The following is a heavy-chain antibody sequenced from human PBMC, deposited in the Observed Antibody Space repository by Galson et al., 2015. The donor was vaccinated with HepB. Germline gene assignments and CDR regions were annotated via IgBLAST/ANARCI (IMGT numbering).Heavy chain of an antibody. CDR2: ISSSSSYI. CDR1: GFTFSSYS. J-gene: IGHJ4*02. Sequence: SLRLSCAASGFTFSSYSMNWVRQAPGKGLEWVSSISSSSSYIYYADSVKGRFTISRDNAKNSLYLQMNSLRAEDTAVYYCARGCSSTSCYEGINYWGQGTLVTVSS. CDR3: ARGCSSTSCYEGINY. D-gene: IGHD2-2*01. V-gene: IGHV3-21*01.